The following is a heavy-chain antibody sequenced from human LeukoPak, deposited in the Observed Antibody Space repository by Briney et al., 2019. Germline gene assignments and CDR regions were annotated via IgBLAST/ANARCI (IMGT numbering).Heavy chain of an antibody. D-gene: IGHD2-21*01. Sequence: SVKVSCKASGGTFSSYAISWVRQAPGQGLEWMGGIFPIFGTANYAQKFQGRVTITADESTTTAYMELSSLRSEDTAVYYCARDPLAYCGGDCYRLYAFDIWGQGTMVTVSS. V-gene: IGHV1-69*01. CDR3: ARDPLAYCGGDCYRLYAFDI. CDR2: IFPIFGTA. J-gene: IGHJ3*02. CDR1: GGTFSSYA.